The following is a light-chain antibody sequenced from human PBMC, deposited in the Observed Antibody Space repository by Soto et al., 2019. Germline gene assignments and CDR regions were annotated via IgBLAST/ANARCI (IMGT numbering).Light chain of an antibody. Sequence: EIVMTQFPATLSVSPGERATLSCRASQSVSSNYLAWYQQKPGQAPRLLIYGASSRATGIPDRFSGSGSGTDFTLTISRLEPEDFAVYYCQQYGSSPITFGQGTRLEIK. CDR1: QSVSSNY. V-gene: IGKV3-20*01. CDR3: QQYGSSPIT. CDR2: GAS. J-gene: IGKJ5*01.